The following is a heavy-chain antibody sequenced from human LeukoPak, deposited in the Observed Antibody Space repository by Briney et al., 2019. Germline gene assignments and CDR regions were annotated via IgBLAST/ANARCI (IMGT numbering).Heavy chain of an antibody. CDR1: GGSISSGSYY. D-gene: IGHD7-27*01. CDR3: ARDPKLTGVFDY. J-gene: IGHJ4*02. Sequence: SETLSLTCTVSGGSISSGSYYWSWIRQPAGKGLEWIGRIYTSGSTNYNPSLKSRVTISVDTSKNQFSLKLSSVTAADTAVYYCARDPKLTGVFDYWGQGTLVTVSS. V-gene: IGHV4-61*02. CDR2: IYTSGST.